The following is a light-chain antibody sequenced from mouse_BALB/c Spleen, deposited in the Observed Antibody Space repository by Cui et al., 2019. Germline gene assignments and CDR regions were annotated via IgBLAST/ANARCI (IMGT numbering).Light chain of an antibody. V-gene: IGKV10-96*01. Sequence: DIQMIQTTSSLSASLGDRVTISCRAIQDISNYLNWYQQKPGRTAKLLIYNTSSLHSGVPSRFSGSGSGTDYSLTISNLEPEDIATYYCQQGSTLPWTFGGGTKLEIK. CDR3: QQGSTLPWT. J-gene: IGKJ1*01. CDR1: QDISNY. CDR2: NTS.